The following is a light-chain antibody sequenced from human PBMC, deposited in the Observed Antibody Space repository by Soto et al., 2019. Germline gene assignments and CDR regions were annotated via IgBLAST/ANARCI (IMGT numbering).Light chain of an antibody. Sequence: EIVMTQSPATLSVSPGERATLSCRASQSVNTNLAWYQQKLGQPPRLLIYGASTRATGIPARFSGSGSGTEFTLTISSLQSEDFAVYYCQQYNKRPTFGQGTKLEIK. CDR3: QQYNKRPT. J-gene: IGKJ2*01. V-gene: IGKV3-15*01. CDR2: GAS. CDR1: QSVNTN.